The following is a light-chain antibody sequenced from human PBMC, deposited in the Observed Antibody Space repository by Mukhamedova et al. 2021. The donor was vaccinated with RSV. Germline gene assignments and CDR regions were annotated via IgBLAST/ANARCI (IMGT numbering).Light chain of an antibody. CDR3: QQYDTYPWT. V-gene: IGKV1-5*03. CDR1: NINNW. J-gene: IGKJ1*01. CDR2: KAS. Sequence: NINNWLAWYQQKPGKAPNLLIYKASTLESGVPSRFSGSAFGTEFALTISSLHSDDFATYYCQQYDTYPWTFGQGTKVEIK.